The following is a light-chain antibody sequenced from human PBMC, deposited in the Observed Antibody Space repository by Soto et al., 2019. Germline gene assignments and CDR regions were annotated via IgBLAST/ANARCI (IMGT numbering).Light chain of an antibody. CDR3: QQRTNWPLT. V-gene: IGKV3-11*01. CDR2: SAS. Sequence: EIVLTQSPATLSLSPGERATLSCRASQSVRNDLVWYHQKPGQAPRVLIYSASNRATGIPARFSGSGSGTDFPLTISGLEPEAFAVYYCQQRTNWPLTFGGVTKVEMK. CDR1: QSVRND. J-gene: IGKJ4*01.